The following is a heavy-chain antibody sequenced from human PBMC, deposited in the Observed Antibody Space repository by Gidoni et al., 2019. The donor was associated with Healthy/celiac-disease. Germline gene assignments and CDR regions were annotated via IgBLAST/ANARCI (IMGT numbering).Heavy chain of an antibody. CDR2: ISSSSSYI. D-gene: IGHD6-13*01. CDR1: GFTFSSYS. Sequence: EVQLVESGGGLVKPGGSLRLSCAASGFTFSSYSMNWVRQAPGKGLEWVSSISSSSSYIYYADSVKGRFTISRDNAKISLYLQMNSLRAEDTAVYYCARVGLRLGAAAGTSIRDWGQGTLVTVSS. V-gene: IGHV3-21*01. CDR3: ARVGLRLGAAAGTSIRD. J-gene: IGHJ4*02.